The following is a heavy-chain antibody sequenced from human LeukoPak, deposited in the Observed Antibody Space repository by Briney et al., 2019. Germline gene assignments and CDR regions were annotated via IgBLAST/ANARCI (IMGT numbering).Heavy chain of an antibody. J-gene: IGHJ5*02. CDR3: ARTYLKQYKLT. CDR1: GFTFSSYW. CDR2: IKQDGSEK. Sequence: GGSLRLSCAASGFTFSSYWMSWVRQAPGKGLESVANIKQDGSEKYYVDSVKGRFTISRDNAKNSLYLQMNSLRAEDTAVYYCARTYLKQYKLTWGQGTLVTVSS. D-gene: IGHD1-14*01. V-gene: IGHV3-7*01.